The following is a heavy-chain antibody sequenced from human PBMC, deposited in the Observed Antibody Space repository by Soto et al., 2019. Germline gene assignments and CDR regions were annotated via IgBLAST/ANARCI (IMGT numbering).Heavy chain of an antibody. V-gene: IGHV3-48*01. Sequence: PGGSLRLSCAASGFTFSSYSMNWVRQAPGKGLEWVSYISSSSSTIYYADSVKGRFTISRDNAKNSLYLQMNSLRAEDTAVYYCARGQEYYMDVWGKGTTVTVAS. CDR1: GFTFSSYS. J-gene: IGHJ6*03. CDR2: ISSSSSTI. CDR3: ARGQEYYMDV.